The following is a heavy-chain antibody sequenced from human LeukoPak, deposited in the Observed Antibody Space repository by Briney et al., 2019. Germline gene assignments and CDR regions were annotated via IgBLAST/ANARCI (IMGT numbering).Heavy chain of an antibody. V-gene: IGHV4-61*02. CDR2: IYTSGST. Sequence: SQTLSLTCTVSGGSISSGSYYWSWIRQPAGKGLEWIGRIYTSGSTNYNPSLKSRVTISVDTSKNQFSLKLSSVTAADTAVYYCARGRYDDYGMDVWGQGTTVTVSS. CDR3: ARGRYDDYGMDV. CDR1: GGSISSGSYY. J-gene: IGHJ6*02. D-gene: IGHD3-3*01.